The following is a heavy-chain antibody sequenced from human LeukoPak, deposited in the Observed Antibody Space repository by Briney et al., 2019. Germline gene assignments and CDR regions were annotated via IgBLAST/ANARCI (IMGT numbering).Heavy chain of an antibody. CDR1: GFTFDDYA. V-gene: IGHV3-9*01. CDR3: ATQTYSSSWYFRNWFDP. Sequence: GGSLRLSCAASGFTFDDYAMHWVRQAPGKGLEWVSGISWNSGSIGYADSVKGRFTISRDNAKNSLYLQMNSLRAEDTAVYYCATQTYSSSWYFRNWFDPWGQGTLVTVSS. D-gene: IGHD6-13*01. J-gene: IGHJ5*02. CDR2: ISWNSGSI.